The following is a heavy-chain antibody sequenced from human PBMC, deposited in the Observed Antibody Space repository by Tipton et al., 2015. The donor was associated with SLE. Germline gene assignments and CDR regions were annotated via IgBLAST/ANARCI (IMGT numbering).Heavy chain of an antibody. Sequence: LRLSCAVYGGSFSGYHWTWIRQPPGQGLEWIGSIYYSGSTYYNPSLKSRVTISVDTSKNQFSLKLSSVTAADTAVYYCARLGVVVTAIDYWGQGTLVTVSS. CDR3: ARLGVVVTAIDY. CDR2: IYYSGST. J-gene: IGHJ4*02. CDR1: GGSFSGYH. V-gene: IGHV4-34*01. D-gene: IGHD2-21*02.